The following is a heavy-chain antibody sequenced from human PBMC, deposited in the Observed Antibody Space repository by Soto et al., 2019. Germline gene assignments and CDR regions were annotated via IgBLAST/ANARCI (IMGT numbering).Heavy chain of an antibody. Sequence: SETLSLTCTVSGGSISSGGYYWSWIRQHPGKGLEWIGYIYYSGSTYYNPSLKSRVTISVDTSKNQFSLKLSSVTAADTAVYYCARGEYGGIFDYWGQGTLVTVSS. CDR1: GGSISSGGYY. CDR2: IYYSGST. D-gene: IGHD2-15*01. V-gene: IGHV4-31*03. CDR3: ARGEYGGIFDY. J-gene: IGHJ4*02.